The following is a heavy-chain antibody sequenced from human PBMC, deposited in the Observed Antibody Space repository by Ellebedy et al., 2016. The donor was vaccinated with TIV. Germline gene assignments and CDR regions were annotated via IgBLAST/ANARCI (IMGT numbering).Heavy chain of an antibody. V-gene: IGHV4-34*01. Sequence: MPSETLSLTCAVYGGSFSGYYWSWIRQPPGKGLEWIGEINHSGSTNYNPSLKSRVTISVDTSKNQFSLKLSSVTAADTAVYYCAREQYYYDSSGYRAMNYFDYWGQGTLVTVSS. CDR3: AREQYYYDSSGYRAMNYFDY. CDR1: GGSFSGYY. CDR2: INHSGST. J-gene: IGHJ4*02. D-gene: IGHD3-22*01.